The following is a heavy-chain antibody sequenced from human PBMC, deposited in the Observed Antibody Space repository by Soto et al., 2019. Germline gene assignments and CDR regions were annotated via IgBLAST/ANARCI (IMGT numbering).Heavy chain of an antibody. CDR2: ISYDGSNK. D-gene: IGHD2-2*02. Sequence: PGGSLRLSCAASGFTFSSYGMHWVRQAPGKGLEWVAVISYDGSNKYYADSVKGRFTISRDNSKNTLYLQMNSLRAEDTAVYYCAKDLQSDGYCSSTSCYILAYWGQGTLVTVSS. J-gene: IGHJ4*02. CDR1: GFTFSSYG. V-gene: IGHV3-30*18. CDR3: AKDLQSDGYCSSTSCYILAY.